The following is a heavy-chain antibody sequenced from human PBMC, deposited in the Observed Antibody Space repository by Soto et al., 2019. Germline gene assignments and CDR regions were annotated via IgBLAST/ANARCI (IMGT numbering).Heavy chain of an antibody. Sequence: ASVKVSYKASGYTFTSYGISWVRQAPGQGLEWMGWINAYNGNTNYAQKLQGRVTMTTDTSTSTAYMELRSLRSDDTAVYYCARQIAVDEHNWFDPWGQGTLVTVSS. CDR3: ARQIAVDEHNWFDP. J-gene: IGHJ5*02. D-gene: IGHD6-19*01. V-gene: IGHV1-18*01. CDR1: GYTFTSYG. CDR2: INAYNGNT.